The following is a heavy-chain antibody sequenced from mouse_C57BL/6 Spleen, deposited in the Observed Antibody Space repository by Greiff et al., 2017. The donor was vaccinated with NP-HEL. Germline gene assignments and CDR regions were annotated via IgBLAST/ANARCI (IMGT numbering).Heavy chain of an antibody. D-gene: IGHD1-1*01. J-gene: IGHJ2*01. CDR3: ARHDGRFDY. Sequence: EVKLMESGGDLVKPGGSLKLSCAASGFTFSSYGMSWVRQTPDKRLEWVATISSGGSYTYYPDSVKGRFTISRDNAKNTLYLQMSSLKSEDTAMYYCARHDGRFDYWGQGTTLTVSS. CDR1: GFTFSSYG. V-gene: IGHV5-6*01. CDR2: ISSGGSYT.